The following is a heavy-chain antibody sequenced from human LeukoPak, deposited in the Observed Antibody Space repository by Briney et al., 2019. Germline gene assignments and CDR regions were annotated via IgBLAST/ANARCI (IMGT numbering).Heavy chain of an antibody. CDR1: GGSFSGYY. J-gene: IGHJ5*02. CDR3: ARGLYDYVWGSYRSGKNWFDP. V-gene: IGHV4-34*01. D-gene: IGHD3-16*02. CDR2: INHSGST. Sequence: SETLSLTCAVYGGSFSGYYWSWIRQPPGKGVEWSGEINHSGSTNYNPSLKSRVTISVDTSKNQFSLKLSSVTAADTAVYYCARGLYDYVWGSYRSGKNWFDPWGQGTLVTVSS.